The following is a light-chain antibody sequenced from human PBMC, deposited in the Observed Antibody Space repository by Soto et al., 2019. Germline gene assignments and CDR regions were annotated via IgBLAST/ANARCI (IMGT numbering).Light chain of an antibody. CDR2: GAS. V-gene: IGKV3-15*01. Sequence: EIVMTQSPATLSISPGGRATLSCRASQSVSSSLAWYQHKPGQAPRLLIYGASTRAPGVPARFSGSGSGTEFTLPISSLQSEDIAVYYCQQCNNWPPTWAFGPGTKVEIK. J-gene: IGKJ1*01. CDR1: QSVSSS. CDR3: QQCNNWPPTWA.